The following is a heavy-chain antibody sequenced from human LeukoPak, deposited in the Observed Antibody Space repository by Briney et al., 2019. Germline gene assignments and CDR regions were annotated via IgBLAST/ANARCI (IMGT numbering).Heavy chain of an antibody. CDR1: GFTFSSYA. J-gene: IGHJ4*02. D-gene: IGHD4-17*01. CDR3: AKVGYGDLDH. Sequence: GGSLRPSCAASGFTFSSYAMTWVRQAPGKGLEWVSSISGSGEFTDYADSVKGRFTISRDNPENTVYLQMSSLRVDDTATYFCAKVGYGDLDHWGQGVLVPVSS. CDR2: ISGSGEFT. V-gene: IGHV3-23*01.